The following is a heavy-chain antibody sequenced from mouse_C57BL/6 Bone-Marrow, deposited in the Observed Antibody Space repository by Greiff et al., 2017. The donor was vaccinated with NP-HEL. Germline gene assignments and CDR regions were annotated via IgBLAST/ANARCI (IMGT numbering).Heavy chain of an antibody. Sequence: EVQLVESVAELVRPGASVKLSCTASGFTINNTYMHWVKQRPEQGLEWIGRIDPANGNTKYAPKFQGKATIPADKASNTAYLQLSSLTSDDAAVYYCASGMVGGPMDYWGQGTSVTVSS. CDR1: GFTINNTY. CDR2: IDPANGNT. V-gene: IGHV14-3*01. D-gene: IGHD2-10*02. J-gene: IGHJ4*01. CDR3: ASGMVGGPMDY.